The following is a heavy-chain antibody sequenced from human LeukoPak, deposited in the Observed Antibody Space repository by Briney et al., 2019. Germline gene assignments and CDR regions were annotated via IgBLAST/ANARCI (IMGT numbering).Heavy chain of an antibody. CDR3: VTYYYGSSAPKRNY. Sequence: PSETLSLTCTVSGGSISSSSYYWSWIRQPPGTGLEWIGEISHSGSTTYNPSLRSRVTISGDTSKKQFSLKLSSVTAADTAVYYCVTYYYGSSAPKRNYWGQGILVTVSS. CDR1: GGSISSSSYY. V-gene: IGHV4-39*07. J-gene: IGHJ4*02. CDR2: ISHSGST. D-gene: IGHD3-22*01.